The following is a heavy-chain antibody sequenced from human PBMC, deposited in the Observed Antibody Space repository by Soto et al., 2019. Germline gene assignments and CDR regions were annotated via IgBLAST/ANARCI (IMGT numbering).Heavy chain of an antibody. CDR1: GFTFSSYG. J-gene: IGHJ4*02. V-gene: IGHV3-30*18. D-gene: IGHD2-15*01. CDR2: ISYDGSNK. Sequence: LRLSSAASGFTFSSYGMHWVRQAPGKGLEWVAVISYDGSNKYYADSVKGRFTISRDNSKNTLYLQMNSLRAEDTAVYYCAKAPVIMLLDYWGQRTLVTV. CDR3: AKAPVIMLLDY.